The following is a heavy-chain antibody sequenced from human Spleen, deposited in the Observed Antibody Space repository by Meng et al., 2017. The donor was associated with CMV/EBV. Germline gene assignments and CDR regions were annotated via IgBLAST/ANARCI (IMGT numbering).Heavy chain of an antibody. CDR3: AKDWWAYSSSSNDAFDI. J-gene: IGHJ3*02. Sequence: ETLSLTCAASGFTVSRNYMTWVRQAPGKGPEWVSVFYSGGDRYYADSVKGRFTISRDNSKNTLYLQMNSLRPEDTALYFCAKDWWAYSSSSNDAFDIWGQGTMVTVSS. D-gene: IGHD6-6*01. CDR2: FYSGGDR. CDR1: GFTVSRNY. V-gene: IGHV3-53*05.